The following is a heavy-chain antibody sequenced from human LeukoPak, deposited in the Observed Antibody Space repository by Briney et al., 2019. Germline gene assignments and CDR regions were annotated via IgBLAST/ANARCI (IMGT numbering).Heavy chain of an antibody. CDR2: IKQDGSEK. D-gene: IGHD4-17*01. CDR3: ARVDYGDYGDY. Sequence: GGSLRLSCAASGFTFSSDWMSWVRQAPGKGLEWVANIKQDGSEKYYVDSVKGRFTISRDNAKNSLYLQMNSLRAEDTAVYYCARVDYGDYGDYWGQGTLVTVSS. CDR1: GFTFSSDW. J-gene: IGHJ4*02. V-gene: IGHV3-7*01.